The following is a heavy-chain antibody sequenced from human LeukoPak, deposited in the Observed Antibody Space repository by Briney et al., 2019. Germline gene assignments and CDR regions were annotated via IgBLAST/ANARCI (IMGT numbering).Heavy chain of an antibody. D-gene: IGHD6-13*01. Sequence: GGSLRLSCASSGFTFSSYDMDWVRQATGKGLEWVSAIGTAGDTYYPGSVKGRFTISRENAKNSLYLQMNSLRAGDTAVYYCARAPSSSGKDAFDIWGQGTMVTVSS. CDR3: ARAPSSSGKDAFDI. CDR2: IGTAGDT. CDR1: GFTFSSYD. J-gene: IGHJ3*02. V-gene: IGHV3-13*01.